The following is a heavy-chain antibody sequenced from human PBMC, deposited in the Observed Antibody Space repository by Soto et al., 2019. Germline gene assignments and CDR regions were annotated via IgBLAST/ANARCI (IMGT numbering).Heavy chain of an antibody. CDR2: IWYDGSNK. D-gene: IGHD3-22*01. J-gene: IGHJ3*02. CDR1: RFTLSSYV. CDR3: ARVDDYDSRGHGAFDI. V-gene: IGHV3-33*01. Sequence: QVQLVEAGGGVVQPGRSLRLSCTASRFTLSSYVMHWVRQAPGKGLEWVALIWYDGSNKYYADSVKGRFIISRENSENTLYLQMNSLRADDTAVYYCARVDDYDSRGHGAFDIWGQGTMVTVSS.